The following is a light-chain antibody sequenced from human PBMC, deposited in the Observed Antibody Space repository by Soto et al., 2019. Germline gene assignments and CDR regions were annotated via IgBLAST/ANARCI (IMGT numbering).Light chain of an antibody. V-gene: IGLV2-14*03. J-gene: IGLJ1*01. CDR3: SSYTRQSTYV. CDR2: EVN. Sequence: QSVLTQPASVSGSPGQSITISCTGTSSDVGGYKYVSWFQQYPGKVPKLIIYEVNDRPSGVSNRFSASNSGNTASLTISVLQAEDEADYYCSSYTRQSTYVFGTGTKLTVL. CDR1: SSDVGGYKY.